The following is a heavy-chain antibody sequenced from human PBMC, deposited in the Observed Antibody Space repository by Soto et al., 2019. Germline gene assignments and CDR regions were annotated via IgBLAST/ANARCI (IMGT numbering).Heavy chain of an antibody. D-gene: IGHD3-9*01. Sequence: EVQLVESGGGLVKPGGSLRLSCAASGFTFSSYSMNWVRQAPGKGLEWVSSISSSSSYIYYADSVKGRFTISRDNAKSSLYLQMNSLRAEDTAVYYCARGGYDILTGYYIHYCGMDVWGQGTTVTVSS. V-gene: IGHV3-21*01. CDR3: ARGGYDILTGYYIHYCGMDV. CDR2: ISSSSSYI. CDR1: GFTFSSYS. J-gene: IGHJ6*02.